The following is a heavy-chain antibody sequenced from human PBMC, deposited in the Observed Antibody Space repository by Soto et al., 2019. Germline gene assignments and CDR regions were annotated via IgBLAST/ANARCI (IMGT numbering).Heavy chain of an antibody. CDR2: MNQNGSEK. Sequence: EVQLVESGGGLVQPGGSLRLSCKVFGLTFGNYWMTWVRQAPGKGLEWVANMNQNGSEKYYVDSVKGRFAISRDNAKNSLYLQMNSLSAEDTAVYYCASYRVSYAMDVWGQGTTVTVSS. V-gene: IGHV3-7*05. J-gene: IGHJ6*02. CDR3: ASYRVSYAMDV. CDR1: GLTFGNYW.